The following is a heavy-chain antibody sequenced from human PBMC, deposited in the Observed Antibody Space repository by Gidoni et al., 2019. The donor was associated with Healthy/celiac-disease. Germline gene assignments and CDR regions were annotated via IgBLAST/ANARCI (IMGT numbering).Heavy chain of an antibody. V-gene: IGHV3-53*01. CDR2: SNSGGST. J-gene: IGHJ6*02. Sequence: EVQLVGSGGGLIQPGGSLRLSCAASGFTVSRNYLSWVRQDPGQGLEWVVVSNSGGSTYYADSVKGRFTISRDNSKNTLYLQMNSLRAEDTAVYYCARDARIVGAIPYYYGMDVWGQGTTVTVSS. D-gene: IGHD1-26*01. CDR1: GFTVSRNY. CDR3: ARDARIVGAIPYYYGMDV.